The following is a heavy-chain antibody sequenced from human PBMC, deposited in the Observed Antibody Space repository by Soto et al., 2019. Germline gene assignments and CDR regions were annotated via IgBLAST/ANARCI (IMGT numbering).Heavy chain of an antibody. CDR2: ISWNSGSI. CDR3: AKEDSSSWYSGSYPFYY. J-gene: IGHJ4*02. Sequence: PGGSLRLSCAASGFTFDDYAMHWVRQAPGKGLEWVSGISWNSGSIGYADSVKGRFTISRDNAKNSLYLQMNSLRAEDTALYYCAKEDSSSWYSGSYPFYYWGQGTLVTVSS. D-gene: IGHD1-26*01. CDR1: GFTFDDYA. V-gene: IGHV3-9*01.